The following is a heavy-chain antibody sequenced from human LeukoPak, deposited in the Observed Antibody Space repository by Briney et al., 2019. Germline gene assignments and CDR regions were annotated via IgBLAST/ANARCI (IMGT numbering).Heavy chain of an antibody. Sequence: PGGSLRLSCAASGFTFRSYAMSWVRQAPGKGLEWVANIKQDGSEKYYVDSVKGRFTISRDNAKNLVYLQMNSLRAEDTAVYYCAREGEPGIAAAGLDHWGQGTLVTVSS. D-gene: IGHD6-13*01. CDR1: GFTFRSYA. J-gene: IGHJ4*02. V-gene: IGHV3-7*01. CDR3: AREGEPGIAAAGLDH. CDR2: IKQDGSEK.